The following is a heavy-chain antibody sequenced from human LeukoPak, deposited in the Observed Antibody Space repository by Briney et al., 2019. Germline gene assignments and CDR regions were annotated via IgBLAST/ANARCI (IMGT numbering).Heavy chain of an antibody. CDR1: GYTFTSYG. CDR3: ARIRDWELDTAMVDFDY. V-gene: IGHV1-18*01. Sequence: ASVKVSCKASGYTFTSYGISWVRQAPGQGLEWLGWISAYNGNTNYAQKLQGRVTMTTDTSTSTAYMELRSLRSDDTAVYYCARIRDWELDTAMVDFDYWGQRTPVTVSS. D-gene: IGHD5-18*01. J-gene: IGHJ4*02. CDR2: ISAYNGNT.